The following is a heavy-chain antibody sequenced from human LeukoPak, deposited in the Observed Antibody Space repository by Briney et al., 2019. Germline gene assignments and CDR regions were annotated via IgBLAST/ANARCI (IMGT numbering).Heavy chain of an antibody. CDR2: IYYSGST. Sequence: SETLSLTCTVSGGSISSGGYYWSWIRQHPGKGLEWIGYIYYSGSTYYNPSLKSRVTISVDTSKNQFSLKLSSVTAADTAVYYCARGGIPVAGKVFDYWGQGTLVTVSS. CDR3: ARGGIPVAGKVFDY. V-gene: IGHV4-31*03. D-gene: IGHD6-19*01. J-gene: IGHJ4*02. CDR1: GGSISSGGYY.